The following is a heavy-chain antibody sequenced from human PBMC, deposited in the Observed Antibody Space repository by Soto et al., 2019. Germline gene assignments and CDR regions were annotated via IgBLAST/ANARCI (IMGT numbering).Heavy chain of an antibody. CDR3: ARGEDRLAVAGFFDY. V-gene: IGHV6-1*01. CDR2: TYYRSKWYN. J-gene: IGHJ4*02. D-gene: IGHD6-19*01. CDR1: GDSVSSNSAA. Sequence: PSQTLSLTCAISGDSVSSNSAAWNWIRQSPSRGLEWLGRTYYRSKWYNDYAVSVKSRVTINPDTSKNQFSLQLNSVTPEDTAVYYCARGEDRLAVAGFFDYWGQGTLVTVSS.